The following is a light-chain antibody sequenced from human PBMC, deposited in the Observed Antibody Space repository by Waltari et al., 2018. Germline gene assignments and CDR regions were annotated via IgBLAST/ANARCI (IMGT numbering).Light chain of an antibody. V-gene: IGLV2-14*01. Sequence: QSALTQPASVSGSPGQSIPISCTGTSSHVGASTDVSWYQQHPGKAPKLMIYDVSKRPSGVSNRFSGSKSGNTASLTISGLQAEDEADYYCSSYTSSSIVVFGGGTKLTVL. J-gene: IGLJ2*01. CDR2: DVS. CDR3: SSYTSSSIVV. CDR1: SSHVGASTD.